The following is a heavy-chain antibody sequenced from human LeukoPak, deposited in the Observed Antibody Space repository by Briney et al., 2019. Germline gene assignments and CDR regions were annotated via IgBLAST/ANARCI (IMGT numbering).Heavy chain of an antibody. V-gene: IGHV3-7*01. J-gene: IGHJ6*02. CDR1: GFIFSEYS. CDR2: IKEDGSEK. D-gene: IGHD4-11*01. Sequence: PGGSLRLSCAASGFIFSEYSMSWVRQAPGKGLEWVANIKEDGSEKNYLDSVKGRFTVSRDTAKNSLYLQMNSLRAEDTAVYYCARDYSPAEYSNYAYYYYYGMDVWGQGTTVTVSS. CDR3: ARDYSPAEYSNYAYYYYYGMDV.